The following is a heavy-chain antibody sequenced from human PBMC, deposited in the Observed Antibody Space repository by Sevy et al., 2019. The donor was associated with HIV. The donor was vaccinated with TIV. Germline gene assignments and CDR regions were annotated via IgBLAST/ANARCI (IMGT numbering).Heavy chain of an antibody. CDR2: ISYDGSNK. V-gene: IGHV3-30*18. Sequence: GGSLRLSCAASGFTFSSYGMHWVRQAPGKGMEWVAVISYDGSNKYYADSVKGRFTISRDNSKNTLYLQMNSLRAEDTAVYYCAKDRRAYYYYGMDVWGQGTTVTVSS. J-gene: IGHJ6*02. CDR3: AKDRRAYYYYGMDV. CDR1: GFTFSSYG.